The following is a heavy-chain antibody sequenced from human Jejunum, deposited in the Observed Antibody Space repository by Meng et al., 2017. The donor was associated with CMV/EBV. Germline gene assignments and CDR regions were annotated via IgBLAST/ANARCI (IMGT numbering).Heavy chain of an antibody. CDR2: INPGGSTT. J-gene: IGHJ4*02. CDR1: GFTFSSYW. D-gene: IGHD5-24*01. CDR3: ATAGNYRPDT. Sequence: CEASGFTFSSYWMHWVRQAPGKGLVWVSRINPGGSTTNYADSVKGRFSISRDNAKNTLYLQMNGLRADDTAVYYCATAGNYRPDTWGQGTLVTVSS. V-gene: IGHV3-74*01.